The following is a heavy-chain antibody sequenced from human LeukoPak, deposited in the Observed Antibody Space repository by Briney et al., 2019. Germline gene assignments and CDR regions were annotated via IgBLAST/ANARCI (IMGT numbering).Heavy chain of an antibody. CDR3: AKDIRYDSSGYLDY. Sequence: GGSLRLSCAASGFTFDDYAMHWVRQAPGKGLEWVSGISWNSGRIGYADSVKGRFTISRDNAKNSLYLQMNSLRAEDMALYYCAKDIRYDSSGYLDYWGQGTLVTVSS. V-gene: IGHV3-9*03. CDR1: GFTFDDYA. J-gene: IGHJ4*02. CDR2: ISWNSGRI. D-gene: IGHD3-22*01.